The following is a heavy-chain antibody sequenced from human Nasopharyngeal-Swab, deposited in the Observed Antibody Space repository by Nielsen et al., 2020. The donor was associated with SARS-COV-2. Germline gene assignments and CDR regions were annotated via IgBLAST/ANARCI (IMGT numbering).Heavy chain of an antibody. CDR1: GYTFTSYG. J-gene: IGHJ5*02. CDR2: ISAYNGNT. D-gene: IGHD2-2*01. Sequence: ASVKVSCKASGYTFTSYGISWVRQAPGQGLEWMGWISAYNGNTNYAQKLQGRVTMTTDTSTSTAYMELRSLRSDDTAVYYCARSLVVVPAADNIAWFDPRGQGTLVTVSS. V-gene: IGHV1-18*01. CDR3: ARSLVVVPAADNIAWFDP.